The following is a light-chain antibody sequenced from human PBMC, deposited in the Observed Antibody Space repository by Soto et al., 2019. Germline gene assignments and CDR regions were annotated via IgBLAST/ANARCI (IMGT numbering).Light chain of an antibody. CDR3: CSYAGGGSYA. V-gene: IGLV2-23*02. J-gene: IGLJ1*01. Sequence: QSALTQPASVSGSPGQSITISCTATSGDVGTFDLVSWYQQDPGKAPKLLIFEVTERPSGISYRLSGSKSGNTASLTISGLQAEDEGDYYCCSYAGGGSYAFGTGTKLTVL. CDR2: EVT. CDR1: SGDVGTFDL.